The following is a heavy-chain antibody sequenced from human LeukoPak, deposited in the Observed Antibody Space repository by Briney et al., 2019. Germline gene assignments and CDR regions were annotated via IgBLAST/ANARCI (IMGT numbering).Heavy chain of an antibody. V-gene: IGHV4-34*01. CDR3: ARARLAWIRLWYFES. CDR1: GGSFSGYY. CDR2: INHSGNT. J-gene: IGHJ4*02. Sequence: SETLSLTCAVYGGSFSGYYWSWIRQPPGKGREWIGEINHSGNTNYNPSLKSRVTISVDTSKNQFSLKLSSLTAADTAVYYCARARLAWIRLWYFESWGQGTLVTVSS. D-gene: IGHD5-18*01.